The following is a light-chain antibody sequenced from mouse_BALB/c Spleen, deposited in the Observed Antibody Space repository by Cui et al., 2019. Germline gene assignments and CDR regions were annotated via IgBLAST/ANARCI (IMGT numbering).Light chain of an antibody. CDR1: QGISSN. CDR3: VQYAQFPYT. Sequence: DILMTQSPSSMSVSLGDTVSITCRASQGISSNIGWLQQKPGKSFKGLIYHGTNLEDGVPSRFSGSGSGADYSLTISSLESEDFADYYCVQYAQFPYTFGGGTKLEIK. CDR2: HGT. V-gene: IGKV14-100*01. J-gene: IGKJ2*01.